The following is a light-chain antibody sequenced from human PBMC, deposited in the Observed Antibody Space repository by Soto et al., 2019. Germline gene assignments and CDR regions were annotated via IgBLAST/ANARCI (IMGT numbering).Light chain of an antibody. CDR1: QSISTH. CDR3: QQYYSVPYT. Sequence: DVQMTQSPSSLSASVGDRVTITCRASQSISTHLNWYQQQPGKAPKLLIYAASNLQSGVPSRFSGSASGTDFTLTISRPQPEDLATYYCQQYYSVPYTFGQGTKLEIK. CDR2: AAS. V-gene: IGKV1-39*01. J-gene: IGKJ2*01.